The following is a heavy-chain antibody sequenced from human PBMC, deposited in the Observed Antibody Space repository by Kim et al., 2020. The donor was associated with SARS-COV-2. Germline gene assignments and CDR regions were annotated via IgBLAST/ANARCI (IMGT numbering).Heavy chain of an antibody. V-gene: IGHV4-59*13. Sequence: SETLSLTCTVSGGSISSSYWSWIRQSPGKGLEWIGYIYNSGSTNYNPSLKSRVTISLDTSNNQFSLKLTSVTAADTAVYYCAREIMVASSRYYFYLMDVWGQGTTVTVSS. J-gene: IGHJ6*02. CDR1: GGSISSSY. CDR2: IYNSGST. D-gene: IGHD2-15*01. CDR3: AREIMVASSRYYFYLMDV.